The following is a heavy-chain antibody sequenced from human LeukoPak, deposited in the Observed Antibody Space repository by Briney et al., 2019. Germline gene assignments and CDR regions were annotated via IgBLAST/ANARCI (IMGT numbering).Heavy chain of an antibody. J-gene: IGHJ5*02. CDR2: IYYSGST. D-gene: IGHD6-19*01. Sequence: SSETLSLTCTVSGGSISSYYWSWIRQPPGKGLEWIGYIYYSGSTNYNPSLKSRVTISVDTSKNQFSLKLSSVTAADTAVYYCAKDLVSSSGPVNWFDPWGQGTLVTVSS. V-gene: IGHV4-59*01. CDR1: GGSISSYY. CDR3: AKDLVSSSGPVNWFDP.